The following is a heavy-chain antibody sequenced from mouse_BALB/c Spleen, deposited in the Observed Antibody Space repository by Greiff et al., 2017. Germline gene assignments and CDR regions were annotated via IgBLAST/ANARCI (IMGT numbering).Heavy chain of an antibody. V-gene: IGHV5-6-5*01. Sequence: DVMLVESGGGLVKPGGSLKLSCAASGFTFSSYAMSWVRQTPEKRLEWVASISSGGSTYYPDSVKGRFTISRDNARNILYLQMSSLRSEDTAMYYCAGYYYGSSYYAMDYWGQGTSVTVSS. CDR1: GFTFSSYA. CDR2: ISSGGST. CDR3: AGYYYGSSYYAMDY. J-gene: IGHJ4*01. D-gene: IGHD1-1*01.